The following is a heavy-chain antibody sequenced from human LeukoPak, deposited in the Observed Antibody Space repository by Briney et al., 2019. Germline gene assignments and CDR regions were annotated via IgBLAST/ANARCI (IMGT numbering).Heavy chain of an antibody. CDR3: TRDLRRALDY. V-gene: IGHV4-59*11. CDR2: VYYTGST. Sequence: PSETLSLTCTVSGGSFSGHYWSWIRQPPGKGLEGIGYVYYTGSTNYSPSLKSRVTMSVDTSKNQFSLNLNSMTAADTAIYYCTRDLRRALDYWGQGTLITVSS. J-gene: IGHJ4*02. CDR1: GGSFSGHY.